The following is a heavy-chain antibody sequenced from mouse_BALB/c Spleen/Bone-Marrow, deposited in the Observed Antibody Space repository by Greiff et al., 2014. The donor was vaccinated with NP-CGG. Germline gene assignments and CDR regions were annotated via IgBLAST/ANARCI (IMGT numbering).Heavy chain of an antibody. D-gene: IGHD2-14*01. CDR2: ISYSGST. Sequence: EVKLMESGPGLVKPSQSLSLTCTVTGYSITSDYAWNWIRQFPGNELEWMGYISYSGSTSYNPSLKSRISITRDTSKNQFFLQLNSVTSEDTATYYCARGGYDDAVDYWGQGTSVTVSS. CDR3: ARGGYDDAVDY. CDR1: GYSITSDYA. J-gene: IGHJ4*01. V-gene: IGHV3-2*02.